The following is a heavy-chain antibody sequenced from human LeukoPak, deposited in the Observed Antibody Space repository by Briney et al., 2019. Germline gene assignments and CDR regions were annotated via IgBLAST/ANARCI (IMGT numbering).Heavy chain of an antibody. D-gene: IGHD1-26*01. CDR3: ASSPKRREPYKGFDY. CDR2: IYYSGST. V-gene: IGHV4-59*08. J-gene: IGHJ4*02. Sequence: PSDTLSLTCTVSGRSISRYYWSWIRQPPGKGLEWIGYIYYSGSTNYNPSLKSRVTISVDTSKNQFSLKLSSVTAADTAVYYCASSPKRREPYKGFDYWGQGTLVTVSS. CDR1: GRSISRYY.